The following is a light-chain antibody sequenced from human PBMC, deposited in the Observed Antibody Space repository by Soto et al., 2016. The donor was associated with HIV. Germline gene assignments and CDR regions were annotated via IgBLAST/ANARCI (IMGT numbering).Light chain of an antibody. CDR2: QVS. J-gene: IGKJ1*01. CDR3: MQGTHWRT. Sequence: DVVLTQSPLSLPVTLGQPASISCRSSQSLVHSDGNTYLTWFHQRPGQSPRRLIYQVSNRDSGVPDRFSGSGSGTDFTLKISRVEAEDVGLYYCMQGTHWRTFGQGTKVEIK. V-gene: IGKV2-30*02. CDR1: QSLVHSDGNTY.